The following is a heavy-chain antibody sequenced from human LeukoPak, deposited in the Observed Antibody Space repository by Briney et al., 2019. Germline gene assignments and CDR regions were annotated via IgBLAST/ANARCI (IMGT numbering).Heavy chain of an antibody. J-gene: IGHJ4*02. D-gene: IGHD6-19*01. Sequence: GRSLRLSCAASGFTFSSYWMSWVRQAPGKGLERVANIKQDGSEKYYVDSVKGRFTISRDNAKNSLYLQMNSLRAEDTAVYYCARGSVAQVLDYWGQGTLVTVSS. CDR1: GFTFSSYW. CDR2: IKQDGSEK. CDR3: ARGSVAQVLDY. V-gene: IGHV3-7*01.